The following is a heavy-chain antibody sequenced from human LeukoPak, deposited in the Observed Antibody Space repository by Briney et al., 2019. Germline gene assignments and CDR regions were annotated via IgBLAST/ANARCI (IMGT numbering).Heavy chain of an antibody. J-gene: IGHJ4*02. CDR1: GGSISSSSYY. CDR2: IYYSGST. V-gene: IGHV4-39*01. D-gene: IGHD2-2*01. Sequence: SETLSLTCTVSGGSISSSSYYWGWIRQPPGKGLEWIGSIYYSGSTYYNPSLKSRVTISVDTSKNQFSLKLSSVTAADTAVYYCARRDQLLIDYWGREPWSPSP. CDR3: ARRDQLLIDY.